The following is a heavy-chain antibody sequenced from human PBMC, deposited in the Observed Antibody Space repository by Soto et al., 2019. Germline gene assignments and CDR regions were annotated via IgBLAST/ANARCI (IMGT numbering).Heavy chain of an antibody. CDR2: IIPIFGTA. Sequence: ASVKVSCKASGGTFSSYAISWVRQAPGQGLEWMGGIIPIFGTANYAQKFQGRVTITADESTSTAYMELSSLRSEDTAVYYCARGGQLVTYYYYGMDVWGQGTTVTSP. CDR1: GGTFSSYA. D-gene: IGHD6-6*01. CDR3: ARGGQLVTYYYYGMDV. J-gene: IGHJ6*02. V-gene: IGHV1-69*13.